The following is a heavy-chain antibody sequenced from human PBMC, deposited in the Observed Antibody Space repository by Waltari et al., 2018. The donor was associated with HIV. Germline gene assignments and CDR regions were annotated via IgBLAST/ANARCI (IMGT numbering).Heavy chain of an antibody. J-gene: IGHJ4*02. CDR2: IKQDGREE. V-gene: IGHV3-7*01. Sequence: EVQLVESGGGLVQPGGSLRLSCAASGFTFSNYWMSWVRQAPGEGVEGGAKIKQDGREEDYGDLVKGRFTIAGDNDKNSVDLQMNSLRAEDTAVYYCARDGGRRGPFGYWGQGTLVTVSS. D-gene: IGHD3-3*01. CDR1: GFTFSNYW. CDR3: ARDGGRRGPFGY.